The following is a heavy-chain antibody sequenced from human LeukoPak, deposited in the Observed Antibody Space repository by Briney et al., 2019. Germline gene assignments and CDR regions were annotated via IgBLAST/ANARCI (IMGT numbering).Heavy chain of an antibody. V-gene: IGHV3-23*01. D-gene: IGHD5-12*01. CDR1: GFTSTNYA. CDR3: AKGAYDYIEIGYFDS. CDR2: LIGSSGST. Sequence: GGSLRLSCAASGFTSTNYAMSWVRQAPGKGLEWVSVLIGSSGSTDYADSVKGRFTISRDTSKNTLFLQMNSLRAEDTAIYYCAKGAYDYIEIGYFDSWGQGTLVTVSS. J-gene: IGHJ4*02.